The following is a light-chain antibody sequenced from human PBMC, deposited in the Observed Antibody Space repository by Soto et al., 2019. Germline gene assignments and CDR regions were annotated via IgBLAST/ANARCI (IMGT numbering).Light chain of an antibody. J-gene: IGKJ2*01. CDR2: KAS. Sequence: DIQMTQSPSSLSASVGDRVTITCRASQNSGTSLNWYQQKPGKAPTALIYKASTMQGGVPSRFSGSGSGTDFTLTISSLQPEDSATYYCQQSYSSLVYNFGPGTKLEIK. V-gene: IGKV1-39*01. CDR3: QQSYSSLVYN. CDR1: QNSGTS.